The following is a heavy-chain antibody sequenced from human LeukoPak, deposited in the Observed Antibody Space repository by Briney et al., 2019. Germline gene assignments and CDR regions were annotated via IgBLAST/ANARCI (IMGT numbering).Heavy chain of an antibody. D-gene: IGHD1-26*01. CDR3: ARESPPIVGAAPFDY. CDR2: IYTSGST. V-gene: IGHV4-61*02. Sequence: SETLSLTCTVSGGSISSGSYYWSWIRQPAGKGLEWIGRIYTSGSTNYNPSLKSRVTISVDTSKNQFSLKLSSVTAADTAVYYCARESPPIVGAAPFDYWAQGTLVTVSS. J-gene: IGHJ4*02. CDR1: GGSISSGSYY.